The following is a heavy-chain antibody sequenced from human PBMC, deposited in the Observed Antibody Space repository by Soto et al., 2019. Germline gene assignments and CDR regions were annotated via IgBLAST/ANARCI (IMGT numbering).Heavy chain of an antibody. CDR2: IYYSGST. V-gene: IGHV4-59*01. J-gene: IGHJ5*02. CDR3: ARYSPGTIFGVVERTGWFDP. D-gene: IGHD3-3*01. CDR1: GGSISSYY. Sequence: SETLSLTCTVSGGSISSYYWSWVRQPPGKGLEWIGYIYYSGSTNYNPSLKSRVTISVDTSKNQFSLKLSSVTAADTAVYYCARYSPGTIFGVVERTGWFDPWGQGTLVTVS.